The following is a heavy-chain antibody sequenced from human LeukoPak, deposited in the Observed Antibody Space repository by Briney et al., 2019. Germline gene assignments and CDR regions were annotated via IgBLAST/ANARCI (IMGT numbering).Heavy chain of an antibody. Sequence: SETLSLTCTVSGGSISNYYWNWIRQPAGKELEWIGRIYTSGSTNYNPSLKSRLTMSMDTSKNQFSLRLSSVTAADTAAYYCARASDDFGDYGFDYWGQGTLVTVSS. V-gene: IGHV4-4*07. J-gene: IGHJ4*02. CDR1: GGSISNYY. CDR2: IYTSGST. CDR3: ARASDDFGDYGFDY. D-gene: IGHD4-17*01.